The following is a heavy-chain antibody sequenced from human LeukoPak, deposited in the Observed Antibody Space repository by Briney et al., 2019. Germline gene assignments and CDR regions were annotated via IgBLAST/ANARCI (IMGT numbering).Heavy chain of an antibody. V-gene: IGHV1-2*02. Sequence: GASVKVSCKASGYTSTDYYMHWVRQVPGQGLEWVGWFNPTGGGSHLAQKFQGRVALTMDAPINTAYLDVIRLRSDDTAFYYCAKVAFDSSGYQYYSDSWGQGSLVTVSS. D-gene: IGHD3-22*01. CDR1: GYTSTDYY. CDR2: FNPTGGGS. CDR3: AKVAFDSSGYQYYSDS. J-gene: IGHJ4*02.